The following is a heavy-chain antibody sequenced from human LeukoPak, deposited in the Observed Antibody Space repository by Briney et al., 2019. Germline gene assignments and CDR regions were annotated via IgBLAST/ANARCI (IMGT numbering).Heavy chain of an antibody. CDR1: GFTFSSYW. D-gene: IGHD6-19*01. CDR2: TYGDGSST. Sequence: PGGSLRLSCAASGFTFSSYWMHWVRQVPGKGLVWVSRTYGDGSSTTYADSVKGRFTISRDNSKNTLYLQMNSLRAEDTAVYYCARAYTSGWLYYFENWGQGTLVTVSS. V-gene: IGHV3-74*01. CDR3: ARAYTSGWLYYFEN. J-gene: IGHJ4*02.